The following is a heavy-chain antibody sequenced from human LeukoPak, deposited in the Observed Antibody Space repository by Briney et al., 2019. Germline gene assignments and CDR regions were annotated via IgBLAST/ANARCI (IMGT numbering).Heavy chain of an antibody. CDR3: ARAGRYSAEDY. Sequence: SETLSLTCTVSGGSINSGSYYGSSIRQPAAKVLEWIGRIYTSGSTNYNPSLKSRVTISVDTSKNQFSLKLSSVTAADTAVYYCARAGRYSAEDYWGQGTLVTVSS. J-gene: IGHJ4*02. CDR2: IYTSGST. CDR1: GGSINSGSYY. D-gene: IGHD4-11*01. V-gene: IGHV4-61*02.